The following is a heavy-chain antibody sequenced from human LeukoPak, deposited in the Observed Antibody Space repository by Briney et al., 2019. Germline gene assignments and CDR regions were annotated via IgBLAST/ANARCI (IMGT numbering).Heavy chain of an antibody. D-gene: IGHD1-26*01. CDR1: GFTFRSYW. V-gene: IGHV3-7*04. J-gene: IGHJ4*02. CDR2: IKQDGSEK. CDR3: ARFGGELRTAYFDY. Sequence: PGGSLRLSCAASGFTFRSYWMSWVRQAPGKGLEWVANIKQDGSEKYYVDSVKGRFTISRDNAKNSLYVQMNNLRAEDTAVYYCARFGGELRTAYFDYWGQGTLVTVSS.